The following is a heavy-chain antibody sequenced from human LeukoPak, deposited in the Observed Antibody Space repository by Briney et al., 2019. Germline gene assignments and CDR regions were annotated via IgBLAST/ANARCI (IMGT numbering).Heavy chain of an antibody. J-gene: IGHJ5*02. Sequence: GGSLRLSCAASGFTFSSYAMSWVRQAPGKGLEWVSVISDNGGSTYYADSVEGRFTISRDNFKNTLYLQMNSLRAEDTAVYYCAKARFGSGWYDNWGQGTLVTVSS. D-gene: IGHD6-19*01. CDR2: ISDNGGST. V-gene: IGHV3-23*01. CDR1: GFTFSSYA. CDR3: AKARFGSGWYDN.